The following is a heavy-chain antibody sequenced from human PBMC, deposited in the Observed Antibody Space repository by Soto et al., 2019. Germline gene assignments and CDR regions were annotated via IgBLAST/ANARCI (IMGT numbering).Heavy chain of an antibody. CDR1: GFTFSDYC. D-gene: IGHD2-21*02. CDR3: ARDGVQYCGGDCFGVGIDY. Sequence: GSLRLSCAASGFTFSDYCMSWIRQAPGKGLEWVSYISSSGSTIYYADSVKGRFTISRGNAKNSLYLQMNSLRAEDTAVYYCARDGVQYCGGDCFGVGIDYWGQGTLVTVSS. CDR2: ISSSGSTI. J-gene: IGHJ4*02. V-gene: IGHV3-11*01.